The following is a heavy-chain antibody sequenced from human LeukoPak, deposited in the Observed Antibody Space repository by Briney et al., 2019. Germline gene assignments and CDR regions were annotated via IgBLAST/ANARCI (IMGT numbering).Heavy chain of an antibody. V-gene: IGHV1-18*01. Sequence: ASVKVSCKASGYTFTSYGISWVRQAPGQGLEWMGWISAYNGNTNYAQKLKGRVTMTTDTSTSTAYMELRSLRSDDTAVYYCARVVDSGYDEYSSGRGVGNWFDPWGQGTLVTVSS. J-gene: IGHJ5*02. CDR2: ISAYNGNT. D-gene: IGHD5-12*01. CDR3: ARVVDSGYDEYSSGRGVGNWFDP. CDR1: GYTFTSYG.